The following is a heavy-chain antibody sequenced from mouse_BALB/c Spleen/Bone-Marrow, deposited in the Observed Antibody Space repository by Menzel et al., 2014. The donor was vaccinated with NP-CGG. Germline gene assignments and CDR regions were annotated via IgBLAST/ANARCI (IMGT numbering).Heavy chain of an antibody. CDR3: ARHAYYDQTEVSFVY. Sequence: EVMLVESGGGLVKSGGSLKLSCAASGFSFSNYGMSWVRQTPEKRLEWVATISGDGRYTFYSDSVRGRFTISRDNAKYNLYLQLSSLRSADTALYYCARHAYYDQTEVSFVYWGQGTLVTVSA. CDR2: ISGDGRYT. J-gene: IGHJ3*01. V-gene: IGHV5-9-2*01. CDR1: GFSFSNYG. D-gene: IGHD2-4*01.